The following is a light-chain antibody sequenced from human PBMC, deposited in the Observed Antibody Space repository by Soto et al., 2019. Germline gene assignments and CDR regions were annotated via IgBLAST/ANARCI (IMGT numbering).Light chain of an antibody. J-gene: IGLJ2*01. CDR3: CSYAGSSTFHVV. Sequence: QSALTQPATVSESPGQSITISCTGTSSDVGSYNLVSWYQQHPGKAPKLMIYEVSKRPSGVSNRFSGSKSGNTASLTISGLQAEDEADYYCCSYAGSSTFHVVFGGGTKVTVL. CDR2: EVS. V-gene: IGLV2-23*02. CDR1: SSDVGSYNL.